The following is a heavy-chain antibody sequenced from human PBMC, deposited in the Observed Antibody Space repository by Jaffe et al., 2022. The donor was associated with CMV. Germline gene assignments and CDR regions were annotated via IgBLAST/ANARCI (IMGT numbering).Heavy chain of an antibody. CDR2: IYHSGST. V-gene: IGHV4-4*02. D-gene: IGHD3-10*01. CDR1: GGSISSSNW. J-gene: IGHJ5*02. Sequence: QVQLQESGPGLVKPSGTLSLTCAVSGGSISSSNWWSWVRQPPGKGLEWIGEIYHSGSTNYNPSLKSRVTISVDKSKNQFSLKLSSVTAADTAVYYCARRKNLWFGELEAKWFDPWGQGTLVTVSS. CDR3: ARRKNLWFGELEAKWFDP.